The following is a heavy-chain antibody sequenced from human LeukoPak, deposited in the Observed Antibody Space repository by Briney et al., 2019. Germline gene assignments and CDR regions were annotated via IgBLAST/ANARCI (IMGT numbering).Heavy chain of an antibody. V-gene: IGHV3-30*02. CDR2: IRYDGSNK. J-gene: IGHJ5*02. D-gene: IGHD3-3*01. CDR3: AKEVVEAIFGVVPIYRNWFDP. CDR1: GFTFSSYG. Sequence: GGSLRLSCAASGFTFSSYGMRWVRQAPGKGLEWVAFIRYDGSNKYYADSVKGRFTISRDNSKNTLYLQMNSLRAEDTAVYYCAKEVVEAIFGVVPIYRNWFDPWGQGTLVTVSS.